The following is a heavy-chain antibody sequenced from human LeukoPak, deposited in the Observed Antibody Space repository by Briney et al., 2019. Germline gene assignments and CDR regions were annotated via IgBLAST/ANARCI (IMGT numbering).Heavy chain of an antibody. Sequence: ASVKVSCKASGYTFTSYGISWVRQAPGQGLEWMGWISAYNGNTNYAQKLQGRVTMTTDTSTSTAYMELRSLRSDDTAVYYCARAEAYYYDSSGEFDYWGQGTLVTGSS. J-gene: IGHJ4*02. V-gene: IGHV1-18*01. CDR3: ARAEAYYYDSSGEFDY. CDR1: GYTFTSYG. D-gene: IGHD3-22*01. CDR2: ISAYNGNT.